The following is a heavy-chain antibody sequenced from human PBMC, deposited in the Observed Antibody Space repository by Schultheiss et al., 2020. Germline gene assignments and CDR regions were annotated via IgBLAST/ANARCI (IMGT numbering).Heavy chain of an antibody. CDR1: GGSISSSNW. V-gene: IGHV4-4*02. J-gene: IGHJ3*02. D-gene: IGHD6-19*01. Sequence: SETLSLTCAVSGGSISSSNWWSWVRQPPGKGLEWIGEVLHSGSTNYSPSLKSRVTISVDTSKNQFSLKLSSVTAADTAVYYCARHHPLPDSVGWYTAFDIWGQGTMVTVSS. CDR3: ARHHPLPDSVGWYTAFDI. CDR2: VLHSGST.